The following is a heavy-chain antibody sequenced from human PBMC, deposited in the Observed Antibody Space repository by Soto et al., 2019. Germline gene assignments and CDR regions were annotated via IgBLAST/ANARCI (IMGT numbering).Heavy chain of an antibody. CDR3: AREGRSYYGSPSYYFDY. Sequence: QVQLVESGGGVVQPGRSLRLSCAASGFTFSSYAMHWVRQAPGKGLEWVAVISYDGSNKYYAESVKGRFTISRDNSKNTLYLQMNSLRAEDTAVYYCAREGRSYYGSPSYYFDYWGQGTLVTVSS. J-gene: IGHJ4*02. CDR1: GFTFSSYA. V-gene: IGHV3-30-3*01. CDR2: ISYDGSNK. D-gene: IGHD3-10*01.